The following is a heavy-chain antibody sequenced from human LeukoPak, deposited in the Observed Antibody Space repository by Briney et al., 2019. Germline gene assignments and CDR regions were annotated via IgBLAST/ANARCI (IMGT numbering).Heavy chain of an antibody. CDR2: ISAYNGNT. J-gene: IGHJ6*03. D-gene: IGHD3-3*02. V-gene: IGHV1-18*01. CDR3: ARGLKAFAPSGGYYYYMDV. CDR1: GYTFTSYG. Sequence: ASVKVSCKASGYTFTSYGISWVRQAPGQGLEWMGWISAYNGNTNYAQKLQGRVTMTTDTSTSTAYMELRSLRSEDTAVYYCARGLKAFAPSGGYYYYMDVWGKGTTVTISS.